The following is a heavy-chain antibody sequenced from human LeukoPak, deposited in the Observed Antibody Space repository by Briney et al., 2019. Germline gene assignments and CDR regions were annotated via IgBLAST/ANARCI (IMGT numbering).Heavy chain of an antibody. CDR2: INPNSGGT. J-gene: IGHJ4*02. Sequence: ASVKVSCKASGYTFTGYYMHWVRQAPGQGLEWMGWINPNSGGTNYAQKFQGRVTMTRDTSISTAYMELSRLRSDDTAVYYCASLKRVPGPMAPFDYWGQGPLVTVSS. CDR1: GYTFTGYY. D-gene: IGHD5-24*01. V-gene: IGHV1-2*02. CDR3: ASLKRVPGPMAPFDY.